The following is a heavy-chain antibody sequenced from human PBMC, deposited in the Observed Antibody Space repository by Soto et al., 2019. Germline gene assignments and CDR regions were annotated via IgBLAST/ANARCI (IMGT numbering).Heavy chain of an antibody. J-gene: IGHJ4*02. V-gene: IGHV3-23*01. Sequence: EVHLLESGGGLVQPGGSLRLSCAASGFMFSAYAMHWVRQAPGQGLEWVSSMSGTSDDTYYADSVKGRFTVSRDSSKDTLYLQLHSLRAEETALYFCAREAGGSPFEYWGQGTLVIVSS. CDR1: GFMFSAYA. CDR2: MSGTSDDT. CDR3: AREAGGSPFEY. D-gene: IGHD1-26*01.